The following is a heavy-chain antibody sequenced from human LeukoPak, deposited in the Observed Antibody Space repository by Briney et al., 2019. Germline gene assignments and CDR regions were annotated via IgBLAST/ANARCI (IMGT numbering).Heavy chain of an antibody. D-gene: IGHD2-2*01. CDR1: GYTFTSYG. V-gene: IGHV1-18*01. J-gene: IGHJ6*03. CDR2: ISAYNGNT. Sequence: APVKVSCKASGYTFTSYGISWVRQAPGQGLEWMGWISAYNGNTNYAQKLQGRVTMTTDTSTSTAYMELRSLRSDDTAVYYCARGGDLPAARTTYYMDVWGKGTTVTVSS. CDR3: ARGGDLPAARTTYYMDV.